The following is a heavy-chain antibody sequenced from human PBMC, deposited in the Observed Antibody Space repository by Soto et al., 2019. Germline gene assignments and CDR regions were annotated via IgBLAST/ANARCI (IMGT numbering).Heavy chain of an antibody. D-gene: IGHD3-3*01. J-gene: IGHJ4*02. CDR3: ARAPSYDFWSGYYFDY. Sequence: SETLSLTCTVSGGSISSGGYYWSWIRQHPGKGLEWIGYIYYSGSTYYNPSLKSRVTISVDTSKNQFSLKLSSVTAADTAVYYCARAPSYDFWSGYYFDYWGQGTLVTVSS. V-gene: IGHV4-31*03. CDR1: GGSISSGGYY. CDR2: IYYSGST.